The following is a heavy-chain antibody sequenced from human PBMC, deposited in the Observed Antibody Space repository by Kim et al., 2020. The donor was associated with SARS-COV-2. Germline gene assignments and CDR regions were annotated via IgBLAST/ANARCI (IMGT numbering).Heavy chain of an antibody. V-gene: IGHV3-49*03. J-gene: IGHJ6*02. CDR3: NGSSSWYGDYYYYYGVDV. CDR1: GFTFGDYD. Sequence: GGSLRLSCTASGFTFGDYDMSWFRQAPGKGLEWVGFIRSEAYGGTTEYAASVKGRFTISRDDAKSIAYMQMNSLKTDDTDVYYCNGSSSWYGDYYYYYGVDVWRQVTTVTVSS. CDR2: IRSEAYGGTT. D-gene: IGHD6-13*01.